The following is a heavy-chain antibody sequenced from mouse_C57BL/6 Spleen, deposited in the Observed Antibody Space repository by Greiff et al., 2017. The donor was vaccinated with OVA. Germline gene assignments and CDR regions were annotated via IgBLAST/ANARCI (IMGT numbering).Heavy chain of an antibody. CDR2: INPSSGYT. CDR1: GYTFTSYW. Sequence: QVQLKQSGAELAKPGASVKLSCKASGYTFTSYWMHWVKQRPGQGLEWIGYINPSSGYTKYNQKFKDKATLTADKSSSTAYMQLSSLTYEDSAVYYCARSYGQPGDYFDYWGQGTTLTVSS. CDR3: ARSYGQPGDYFDY. D-gene: IGHD1-1*02. J-gene: IGHJ2*01. V-gene: IGHV1-7*01.